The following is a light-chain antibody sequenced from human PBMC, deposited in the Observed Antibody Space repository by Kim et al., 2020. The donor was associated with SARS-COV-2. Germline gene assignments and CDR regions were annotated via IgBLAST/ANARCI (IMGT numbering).Light chain of an antibody. Sequence: DIQMTQSPSTLSASVGDRVTITCRASQSIRSWLAWYQQKPGKAPKLLIYEASTLETGVTSRFSGSGSGTEFTVTISSLQPDDFATYYCQQYDNAYPKTFGQGTKVDIK. J-gene: IGKJ1*01. CDR3: QQYDNAYPKT. CDR1: QSIRSW. CDR2: EAS. V-gene: IGKV1-5*03.